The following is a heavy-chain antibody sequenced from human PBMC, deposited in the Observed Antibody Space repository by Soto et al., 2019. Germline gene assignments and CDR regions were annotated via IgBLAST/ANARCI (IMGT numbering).Heavy chain of an antibody. J-gene: IGHJ4*02. CDR2: IYYSGST. Sequence: SETLSLTCTVSGGSISSSSHYWGWIRQPPGKGLEWIGSIYYSGSTYYNPSLKSRVTISVDTSKNQFSLKLSSVTAADTSVYYCARHYLMITFGGVIASYYFDYWGQGTLVTVSS. V-gene: IGHV4-39*01. D-gene: IGHD3-16*02. CDR3: ARHYLMITFGGVIASYYFDY. CDR1: GGSISSSSHY.